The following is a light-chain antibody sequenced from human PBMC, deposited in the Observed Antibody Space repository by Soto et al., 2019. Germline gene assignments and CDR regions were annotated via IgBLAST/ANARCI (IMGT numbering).Light chain of an antibody. CDR3: QQSFSPPPIT. Sequence: DIQMTQSPSSLSASVGDTVTISCRASQTIRAYLNWYQHKPAQAPKLLIFSASVLQSGVPSRFSGSGSGTDFTLTISSLQPEDFGPYYCQQSFSPPPITFGPGTTVDV. J-gene: IGKJ3*01. CDR1: QTIRAY. V-gene: IGKV1-39*01. CDR2: SAS.